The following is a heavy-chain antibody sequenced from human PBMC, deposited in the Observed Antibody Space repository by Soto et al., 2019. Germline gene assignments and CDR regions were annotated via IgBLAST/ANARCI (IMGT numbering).Heavy chain of an antibody. D-gene: IGHD3-22*01. J-gene: IGHJ4*02. CDR3: ARRGRITMIATDY. V-gene: IGHV4-39*01. Sequence: SETLSLTCTVSCGSISSSSYYWGWIRQPPGKGLEWIGSIYYSGSTYYNPSLKSRVTISVDTSKNQFSLKLSSVTAADTAVYYCARRGRITMIATDYWGQGTLVTVSS. CDR1: CGSISSSSYY. CDR2: IYYSGST.